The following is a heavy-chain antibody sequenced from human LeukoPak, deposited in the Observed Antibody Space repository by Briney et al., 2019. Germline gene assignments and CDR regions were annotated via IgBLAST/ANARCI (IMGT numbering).Heavy chain of an antibody. CDR1: GYIFTSYF. Sequence: EASVTVSCKASGYIFTSYFIHWVRQAPGQGLEWMGLIHPGGGDATYAQKFQGRVTMTRDMSTTTVYMELSSLTSEDTAMYYCAREVGATDIWGHGALVTVST. V-gene: IGHV1-46*01. J-gene: IGHJ4*01. CDR2: IHPGGGDA. D-gene: IGHD1-26*01. CDR3: AREVGATDI.